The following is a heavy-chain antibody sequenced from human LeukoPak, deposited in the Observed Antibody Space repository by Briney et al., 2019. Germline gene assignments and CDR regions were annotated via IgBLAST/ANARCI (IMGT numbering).Heavy chain of an antibody. CDR1: GGSISGYY. CDR3: ARGRYGDYVDY. J-gene: IGHJ4*02. Sequence: SETLSLTCTVSGGSISGYYWGWVRQPPGKGLEWIGSIYHSGSTYYNPSLKSRVTISVDTSKNQFSLKLSSVTAADTAVYYCARGRYGDYVDYWGQGTLVTVSS. CDR2: IYHSGST. D-gene: IGHD4-17*01. V-gene: IGHV4-38-2*02.